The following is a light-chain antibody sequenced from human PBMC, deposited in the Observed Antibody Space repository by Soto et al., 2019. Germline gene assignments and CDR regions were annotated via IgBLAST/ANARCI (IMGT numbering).Light chain of an antibody. CDR3: QQYDEWPLT. CDR2: DAF. CDR1: QNVKTR. J-gene: IGKJ4*01. Sequence: KVMTQSPATLSVSPGERATLSCRASQNVKTRLAWYQQKPGQAPRLLIFDAFTRATGIPARFSVSASGTDITLTISSLQSEDSAVYYCQQYDEWPLTFGGGSTVHIK. V-gene: IGKV3-15*01.